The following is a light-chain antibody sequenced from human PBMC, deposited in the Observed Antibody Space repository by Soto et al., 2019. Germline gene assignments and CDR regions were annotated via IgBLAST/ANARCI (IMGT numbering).Light chain of an antibody. CDR3: QQYNSYSVT. Sequence: IQLTQSPSSLSASVGDRVTITCRASQGISSYLAWYQQKPGKAPKLLIYAASTLQSGVPSRFSGSGSGTDFTLTISRLEPEDFATYYCQQYNSYSVTFGGGTKVDIK. CDR1: QGISSY. CDR2: AAS. J-gene: IGKJ4*01. V-gene: IGKV1-9*01.